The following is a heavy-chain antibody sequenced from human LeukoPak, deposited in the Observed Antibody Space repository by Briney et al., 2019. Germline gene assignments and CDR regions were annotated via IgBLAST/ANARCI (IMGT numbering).Heavy chain of an antibody. Sequence: GRSLRLSCAASGFTFSSYGMHWVRQAPGTGVEWVAVISYDGSNKYYADSVKGRFTISRDNSKNTLYLQMNSLRGEDAAVYYCAKDVERGYSSSWYNYWGQGTLVTVSS. CDR1: GFTFSSYG. CDR3: AKDVERGYSSSWYNY. CDR2: ISYDGSNK. J-gene: IGHJ4*02. V-gene: IGHV3-30*18. D-gene: IGHD6-13*01.